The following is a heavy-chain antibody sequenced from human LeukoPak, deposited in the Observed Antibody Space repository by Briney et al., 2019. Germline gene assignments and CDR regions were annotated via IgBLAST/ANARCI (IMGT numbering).Heavy chain of an antibody. Sequence: SETLSLTCTVSGGSISSYYWSWIRQPPGKGLEWIGYIYYSGGANYNPSLKSRVTMSVDTSKNQFSLKLSSVTAADTAVYYCARDLGTYYFGSGSYYTNYYYYMDVWGKGTTVTISS. D-gene: IGHD3-10*01. V-gene: IGHV4-59*01. CDR2: IYYSGGA. CDR1: GGSISSYY. CDR3: ARDLGTYYFGSGSYYTNYYYYMDV. J-gene: IGHJ6*03.